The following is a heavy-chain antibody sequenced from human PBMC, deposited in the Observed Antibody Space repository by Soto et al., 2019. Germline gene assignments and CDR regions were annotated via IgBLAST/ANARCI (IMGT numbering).Heavy chain of an antibody. CDR3: ARADVYYGSGSYFFSGMDV. D-gene: IGHD3-10*01. Sequence: SETLSLTCTVSGGSISSYYWSWIRQPPGKGLEWIGYIYYSGSTNYNPSLKSRVTIPVDTSKNQFSLKLSSVTAADTAVYYCARADVYYGSGSYFFSGMDVWGQGTTVTVSS. J-gene: IGHJ6*02. CDR1: GGSISSYY. V-gene: IGHV4-59*01. CDR2: IYYSGST.